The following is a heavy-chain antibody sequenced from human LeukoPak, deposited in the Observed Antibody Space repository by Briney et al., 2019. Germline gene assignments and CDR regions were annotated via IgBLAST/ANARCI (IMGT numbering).Heavy chain of an antibody. D-gene: IGHD6-19*01. CDR2: IYYSGST. J-gene: IGHJ5*02. CDR3: ARHGYSSGSLAWFDP. Sequence: PPETLSLTCTVAGGSIGSYYWSWIRQPPGKGLEWIGYIYYSGSTNYNSSLKSRVTISVDTSKNQFSLKLSSVTAADTAVYYCARHGYSSGSLAWFDPWGQGTQVTVSS. CDR1: GGSIGSYY. V-gene: IGHV4-59*01.